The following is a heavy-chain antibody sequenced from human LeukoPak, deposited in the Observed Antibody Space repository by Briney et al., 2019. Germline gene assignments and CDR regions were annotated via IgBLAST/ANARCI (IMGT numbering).Heavy chain of an antibody. D-gene: IGHD3-9*01. CDR2: IIPIFGTA. Sequence: GASVKVSCKASGGTFSTYAISWVRQAPGQGLEWMGGIIPIFGTANYAQKFRGRVTITADEDTSTADMELSSLRSEDTAIYYCARGARSYDILSGFQMRRGLQYYDYLDVWGKGTTVTISS. CDR1: GGTFSTYA. V-gene: IGHV1-69*13. CDR3: ARGARSYDILSGFQMRRGLQYYDYLDV. J-gene: IGHJ6*03.